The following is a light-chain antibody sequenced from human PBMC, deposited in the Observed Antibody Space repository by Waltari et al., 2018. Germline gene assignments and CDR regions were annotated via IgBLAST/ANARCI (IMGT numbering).Light chain of an antibody. CDR3: MQALQTSWT. CDR2: LGS. J-gene: IGKJ1*01. V-gene: IGKV2-28*01. CDR1: QSLLHSNGYNY. Sequence: DIVMTQSPLSLPVTPGEPASISCRSSQSLLHSNGYNYLDWYLQKPGQSPKLLIYLGSTLAHGVPYRFSGSGSGTDFTLKISRVEAEDVGVYYCMQALQTSWTFGQGTKVEIQ.